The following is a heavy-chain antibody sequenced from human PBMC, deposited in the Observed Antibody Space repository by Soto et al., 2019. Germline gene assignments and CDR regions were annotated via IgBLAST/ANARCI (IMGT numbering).Heavy chain of an antibody. CDR1: GGSFSGYY. D-gene: IGHD6-19*01. J-gene: IGHJ6*03. V-gene: IGHV4-34*01. CDR3: ARGSGHYYYYYMDV. Sequence: SETLSLTCAVYGGSFSGYYWGWIRQPPGKGLEWIGEINHSGSTNYNPSLKSRITISVDTSKNQFSLKLSSVTAADTAVYYCARGSGHYYYYYMDVWGKGTTVTVSS. CDR2: INHSGST.